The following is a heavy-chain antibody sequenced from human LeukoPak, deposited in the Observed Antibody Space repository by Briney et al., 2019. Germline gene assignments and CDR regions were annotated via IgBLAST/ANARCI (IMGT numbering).Heavy chain of an antibody. CDR3: AREGAAATNWIDP. CDR2: INPNSGAT. CDR1: GYTFTSYY. V-gene: IGHV1-2*02. J-gene: IGHJ5*02. D-gene: IGHD6-13*01. Sequence: GASVKVSCKASGYTFTSYYMHWVRQAPGQGLEWMGWINPNSGATNYAQKFQGRVTMTRDTSISTAYMELNRLRSDDTAVYYCAREGAAATNWIDPWGQGTLVTVSS.